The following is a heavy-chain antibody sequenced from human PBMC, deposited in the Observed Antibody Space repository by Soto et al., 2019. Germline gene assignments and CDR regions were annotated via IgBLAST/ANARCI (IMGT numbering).Heavy chain of an antibody. D-gene: IGHD5-18*01. CDR1: GYTFTSYD. V-gene: IGHV1-18*04. J-gene: IGHJ4*02. CDR3: ARRRWGRDSYGDLYTGTYYFDS. Sequence: ASVKVSCKASGYTFTSYDINWVRQATGQGLEWMGWINANNGNTNYAQKFQGRVTMTTDTSTSTAYMELRSLRSDDTAVYYCARRRWGRDSYGDLYTGTYYFDSWGQGTLVTVSS. CDR2: INANNGNT.